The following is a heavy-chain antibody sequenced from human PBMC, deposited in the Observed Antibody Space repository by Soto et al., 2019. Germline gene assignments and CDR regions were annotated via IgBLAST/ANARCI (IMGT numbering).Heavy chain of an antibody. CDR3: AIGPIRAGDAAMVTLPFDY. V-gene: IGHV3-30*03. CDR1: GFTFSSYG. D-gene: IGHD5-18*01. J-gene: IGHJ4*02. Sequence: QVQLLESGGGVVQPGRSLRLSCAASGFTFSSYGMRWVRQAPGKGLEWVAGISYGGSNKYYADSVEGRITISRDNSKNTMYLQMNKLKAEDTDVYYCAIGPIRAGDAAMVTLPFDYWGQGTLVTVSS. CDR2: ISYGGSNK.